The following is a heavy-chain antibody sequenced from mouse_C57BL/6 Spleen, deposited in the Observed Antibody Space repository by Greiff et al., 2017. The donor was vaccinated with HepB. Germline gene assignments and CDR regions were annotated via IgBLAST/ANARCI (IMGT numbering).Heavy chain of an antibody. CDR1: GYTFTSYW. CDR2: IDPSDSYT. V-gene: IGHV1-69*01. CDR3: ARGRGYYWFAY. Sequence: QVQLQQSGAELVMPGASVKLSCKASGYTFTSYWMHWVKQRPGQGLEWIGEIDPSDSYTNYNQKFKGKSTLTVDKSSSTAYMQLSSLTSEDSAVYYCARGRGYYWFAYWGQGTLVTVSA. D-gene: IGHD2-3*01. J-gene: IGHJ3*01.